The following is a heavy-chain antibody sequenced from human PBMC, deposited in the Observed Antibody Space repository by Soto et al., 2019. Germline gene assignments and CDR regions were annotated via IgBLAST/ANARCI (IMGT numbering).Heavy chain of an antibody. Sequence: QVQLIQSGAEVKKPGASVKVSCKVSGDTLSELSIHWVRQASGKGLEWMGSFDPEDQETVYAQKFQGRVTLTEDTSTDPAYMEVTSLRSEDTATYYCAAERLGFCDTDNCFRHDLDYWGQGTPVIISS. CDR3: AAERLGFCDTDNCFRHDLDY. D-gene: IGHD2-15*01. J-gene: IGHJ4*02. CDR2: FDPEDQET. CDR1: GDTLSELS. V-gene: IGHV1-24*01.